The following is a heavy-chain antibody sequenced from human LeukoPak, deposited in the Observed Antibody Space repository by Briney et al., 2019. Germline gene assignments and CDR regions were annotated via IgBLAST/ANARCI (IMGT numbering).Heavy chain of an antibody. Sequence: PGGSLRLSCAASGFTFSAYLMSWVRQAPGKGLEWVANIKQDGSEKYYVDSVKGRFTISRDNSKNTLYLQMNSLRAEDTAVYYCAKAVAGTGDYWGQGTLVTVSS. CDR3: AKAVAGTGDY. CDR2: IKQDGSEK. D-gene: IGHD6-19*01. CDR1: GFTFSAYL. V-gene: IGHV3-7*01. J-gene: IGHJ4*02.